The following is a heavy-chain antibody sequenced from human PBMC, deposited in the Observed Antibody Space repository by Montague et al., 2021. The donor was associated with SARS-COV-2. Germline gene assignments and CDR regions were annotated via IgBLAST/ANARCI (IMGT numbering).Heavy chain of an antibody. V-gene: IGHV4-34*01. CDR1: GGSFSGYY. CDR2: INHSGST. D-gene: IGHD1-14*01. CDR3: ARSLLEPLDY. J-gene: IGHJ4*02. Sequence: SETLSLTCAVYGGSFSGYYWSWIRQPPGKGLEWIGGINHSGSTNYNPSLKSRVTISVDTSKNQFSLKLSSVTAADTAVYYCARSLLEPLDYWGQGTLVTVSS.